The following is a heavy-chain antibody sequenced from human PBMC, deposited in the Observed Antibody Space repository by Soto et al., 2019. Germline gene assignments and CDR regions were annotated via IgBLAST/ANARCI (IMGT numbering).Heavy chain of an antibody. J-gene: IGHJ6*02. CDR2: IYHTGNA. CDR3: ARGRPDWLFLAPNYGMDV. V-gene: IGHV4-39*01. CDR1: GDSISNSRFY. Sequence: SETLSLTCSVSGDSISNSRFYWAWIRQPPGEGLEWIGSIYHTGNAYYNPSLKSRVTISVDTSKNQFSLKLTSVTAADAALYYCARGRPDWLFLAPNYGMDVWGQGTTVTVSS. D-gene: IGHD3-9*01.